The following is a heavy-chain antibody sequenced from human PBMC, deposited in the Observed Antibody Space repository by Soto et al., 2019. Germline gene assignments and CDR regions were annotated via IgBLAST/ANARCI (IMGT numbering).Heavy chain of an antibody. V-gene: IGHV1-3*01. CDR1: GYTFINYG. Sequence: GASVKVSCKASGYTFINYGLSWVRQAPGQRLEWMGWINAGNGNTKYSQKFQGRVTITRDTSASTAYMELSSLRSEDTAVYYCARSIVVVTALDYWGQGTLVTVSS. J-gene: IGHJ4*02. D-gene: IGHD2-21*02. CDR3: ARSIVVVTALDY. CDR2: INAGNGNT.